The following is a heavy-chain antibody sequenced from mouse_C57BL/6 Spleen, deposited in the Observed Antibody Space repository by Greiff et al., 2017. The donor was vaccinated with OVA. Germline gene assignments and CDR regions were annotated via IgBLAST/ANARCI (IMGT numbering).Heavy chain of an antibody. CDR1: GYTFTDYY. V-gene: IGHV1-19*01. J-gene: IGHJ4*01. CDR3: ARKEDVDYAMDY. Sequence: VQLKESGPVLVKPGASVKMSCTASGYTFTDYYMNWVKQSHGTSLEWIGVINPYNGGTSYNKKLKGKATLTVDKSSSTADMELNSLTAEDSAVDYCARKEDVDYAMDYWGQGTSVTVSS. CDR2: INPYNGGT.